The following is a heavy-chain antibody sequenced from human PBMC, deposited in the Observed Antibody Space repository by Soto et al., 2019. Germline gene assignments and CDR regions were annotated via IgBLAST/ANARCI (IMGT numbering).Heavy chain of an antibody. Sequence: GASVQVSCKASCYTFTGYGISWVRQAPGQGLEWMGWISAYNGNTNYAQKLQGRVTMTTDTSTSTAYMELRSLRSDDTAVYYCARTGRTPFWFDPWGQGTLVTSPQ. D-gene: IGHD1-1*01. J-gene: IGHJ5*02. CDR3: ARTGRTPFWFDP. V-gene: IGHV1-18*04. CDR1: CYTFTGYG. CDR2: ISAYNGNT.